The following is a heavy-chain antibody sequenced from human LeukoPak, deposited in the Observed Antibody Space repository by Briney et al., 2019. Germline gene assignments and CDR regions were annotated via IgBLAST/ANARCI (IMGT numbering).Heavy chain of an antibody. J-gene: IGHJ3*02. D-gene: IGHD4-17*01. CDR1: GFIFFNYG. V-gene: IGHV3-33*03. CDR2: IWSGGSYT. CDR3: AKDTKTAVTFDAFDI. Sequence: GGSLRLSCAASGFIFFNYGMHWVRQAPGKGPEWVAVIWSGGSYTYYAPSVKGRFTISRDDSKNTLYLQMNSLRTEDTAVYYCAKDTKTAVTFDAFDIWGQGTKVTVSS.